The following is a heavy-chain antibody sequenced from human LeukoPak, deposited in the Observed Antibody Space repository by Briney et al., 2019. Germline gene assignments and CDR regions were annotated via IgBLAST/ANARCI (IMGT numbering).Heavy chain of an antibody. CDR1: GFTFSSYA. J-gene: IGHJ4*02. CDR2: ISYDGSNK. D-gene: IGHD5-18*01. CDR3: ARFADTAMVNYFDY. Sequence: GGSLRLSCAASGFTFSSYAMHWVRQAPGKGLEWVAVISYDGSNKYYADSVKGRFTISRDHSKNTLYLQMNSLRAEDTAVYYCARFADTAMVNYFDYWGQGTLVTVSS. V-gene: IGHV3-30-3*01.